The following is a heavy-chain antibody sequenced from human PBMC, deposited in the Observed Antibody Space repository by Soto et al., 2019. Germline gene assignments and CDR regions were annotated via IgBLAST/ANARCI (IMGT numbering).Heavy chain of an antibody. CDR1: GGSISSGGYS. J-gene: IGHJ6*02. V-gene: IGHV4-30-2*03. Sequence: SETLSLTCAVSGGSISSGGYSWSWIRQPPGKGLEWIGSIFYSGGTYYNPSLKSRVTISVDTSKDQFSLKLSSVTAADTAVYYCARHLTYCSAGSCYSDFPYYGMDVWGQGTTVTVSS. CDR3: ARHLTYCSAGSCYSDFPYYGMDV. D-gene: IGHD2-15*01. CDR2: IFYSGGT.